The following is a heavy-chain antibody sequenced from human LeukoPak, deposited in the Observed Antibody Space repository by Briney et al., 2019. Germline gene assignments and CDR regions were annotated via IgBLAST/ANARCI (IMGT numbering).Heavy chain of an antibody. CDR2: ISYSGST. Sequence: SETLSLTCTVSGGSINNYFWSWFRQPPGKGLEWIGYISYSGSTNYNPSLKSRVSISVDTSQNHFSLRLGSVTAADTAFYYCARDNYRGVTNFDPWGQGTLVTVSS. CDR3: ARDNYRGVTNFDP. CDR1: GGSINNYF. D-gene: IGHD3-10*01. J-gene: IGHJ5*02. V-gene: IGHV4-59*01.